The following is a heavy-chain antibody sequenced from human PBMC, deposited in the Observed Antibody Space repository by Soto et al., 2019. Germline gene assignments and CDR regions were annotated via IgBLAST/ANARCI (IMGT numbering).Heavy chain of an antibody. CDR3: ARGPILVVVVPAAIGDAFYI. CDR1: GGTFSSYA. Sequence: SVKVSCKASGGTFSSYAISWVRQAPGQGLEWMGGIIPIFGTANYAQKFQGRVTITADESTSTAYMELSSLRSEDTAVYYCARGPILVVVVPAAIGDAFYIWGQGTMVTVSS. D-gene: IGHD2-2*01. J-gene: IGHJ3*02. CDR2: IIPIFGTA. V-gene: IGHV1-69*13.